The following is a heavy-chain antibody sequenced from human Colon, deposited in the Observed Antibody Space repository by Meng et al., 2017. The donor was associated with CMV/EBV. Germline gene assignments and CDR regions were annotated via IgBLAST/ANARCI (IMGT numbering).Heavy chain of an antibody. D-gene: IGHD3-10*01. CDR3: ARCPMVRGGCAFDP. V-gene: IGHV1-2*06. Sequence: KASGYTFTASYLHWVRQAPGQGLEWMGRINPNSGATNSAQKFQGRVTMTRDTSISTAYMELSSLRSDDTAVYYCARCPMVRGGCAFDPWGQGTLVTVSS. CDR1: GYTFTASY. J-gene: IGHJ5*02. CDR2: INPNSGAT.